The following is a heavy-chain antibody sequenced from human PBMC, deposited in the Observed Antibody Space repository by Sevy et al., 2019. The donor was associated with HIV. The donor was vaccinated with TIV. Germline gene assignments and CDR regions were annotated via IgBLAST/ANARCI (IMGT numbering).Heavy chain of an antibody. CDR1: GFTFSDYY. Sequence: GGSLRLSCAASGFTFSDYYMSWIRQAPGKGLEWVSYMSSGTSYANYADSVKGRFTISRDNAKNSLYLQMNSLRAEDTAVYYCARDRRNYGGQYFDYWGQGTLVTVSS. V-gene: IGHV3-11*06. J-gene: IGHJ4*02. CDR2: MSSGTSYA. CDR3: ARDRRNYGGQYFDY. D-gene: IGHD1-7*01.